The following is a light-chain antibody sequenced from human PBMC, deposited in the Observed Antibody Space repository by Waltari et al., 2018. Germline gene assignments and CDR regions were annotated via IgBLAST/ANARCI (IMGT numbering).Light chain of an antibody. V-gene: IGKV3-15*01. Sequence: EIGMTQSPATLSVSPGERATRSCRPSQSVSSNLAWYQQKPGQAPRLLIYGASTRATGIPARFSGSGSGTDFTLTISSMQSEDFAVYYCQQYNNWPPRPFGQGTKVEIK. CDR1: QSVSSN. CDR2: GAS. J-gene: IGKJ1*01. CDR3: QQYNNWPPRP.